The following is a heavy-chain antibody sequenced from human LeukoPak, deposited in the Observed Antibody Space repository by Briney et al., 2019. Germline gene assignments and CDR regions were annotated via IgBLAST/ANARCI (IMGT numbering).Heavy chain of an antibody. V-gene: IGHV4-59*01. Sequence: SETLSLTCTVSGGSISSYYWSWIRQPPGKGLEWIGYIYYSGSTNYNPSLKSRVTISVDTSKNQFSLKLSSVTAADTAVYYCARDADSSSWYNPALFDYWGQGTLVTVSS. D-gene: IGHD6-13*01. CDR3: ARDADSSSWYNPALFDY. J-gene: IGHJ4*02. CDR2: IYYSGST. CDR1: GGSISSYY.